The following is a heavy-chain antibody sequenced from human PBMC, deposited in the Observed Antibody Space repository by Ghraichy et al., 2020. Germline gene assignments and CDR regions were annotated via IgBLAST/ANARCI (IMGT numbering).Heavy chain of an antibody. CDR3: ARGFHAFDI. CDR2: IYYSGST. J-gene: IGHJ3*02. V-gene: IGHV4-59*01. CDR1: GGSISSYY. Sequence: SETLSLTCTVSGGSISSYYWSWIRQPPGKGLEWIGYIYYSGSTNYNPPLKSRVTISVDTSKNQFSLKLNSVTAADTAVYYCARGFHAFDIWGQGTMVTVSS.